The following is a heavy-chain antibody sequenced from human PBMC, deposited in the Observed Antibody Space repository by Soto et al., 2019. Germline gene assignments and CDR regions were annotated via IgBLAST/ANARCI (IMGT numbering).Heavy chain of an antibody. D-gene: IGHD6-19*01. CDR1: GFNFSSYV. V-gene: IGHV3-33*01. CDR3: ARDGQWLPRDGLRSSYYFDY. J-gene: IGHJ4*02. Sequence: QVQLVESGGGVVQPGRSLRLSCAASGFNFSSYVMHWVRQAPGKGLEWVAVIWYDGGNKYYADSVKGRFTISRDNSKNTLYLQMNRLSAEDTALYYCARDGQWLPRDGLRSSYYFDYWGQGTLVAVSS. CDR2: IWYDGGNK.